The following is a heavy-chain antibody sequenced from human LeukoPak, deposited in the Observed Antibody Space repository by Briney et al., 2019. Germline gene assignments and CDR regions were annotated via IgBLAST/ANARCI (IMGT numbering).Heavy chain of an antibody. V-gene: IGHV4-34*01. D-gene: IGHD5-18*01. CDR3: ARLSRRGYSYGYGR. J-gene: IGHJ4*02. CDR2: INHSGST. Sequence: SETLSLTCAVYGGSFSGYYGSWVRQPPGKGLEWIGEINHSGSTNYNPSLKSRVTISVDTSKNQFSLKLSSVTAADTAVYYCARLSRRGYSYGYGRWGQGTLVTVSS. CDR1: GGSFSGYY.